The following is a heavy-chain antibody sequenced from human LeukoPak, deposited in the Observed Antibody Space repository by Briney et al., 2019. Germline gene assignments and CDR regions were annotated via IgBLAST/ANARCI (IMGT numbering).Heavy chain of an antibody. CDR2: IYTSGNT. J-gene: IGHJ4*02. Sequence: SETLSLTCTVSGGSFSIYYWSWIRQPAGKGLEWIGRIYTSGNTYYNPSLKSRVTMSVDTSKNQFSLNLSSVTAADTAVYYCARVFSVAGTFDYWGQGALVTVSS. D-gene: IGHD6-19*01. V-gene: IGHV4-4*07. CDR1: GGSFSIYY. CDR3: ARVFSVAGTFDY.